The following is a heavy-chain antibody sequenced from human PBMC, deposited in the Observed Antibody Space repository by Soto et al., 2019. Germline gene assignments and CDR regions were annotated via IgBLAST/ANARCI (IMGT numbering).Heavy chain of an antibody. CDR2: INPSGGST. D-gene: IGHD3-10*01. Sequence: ASVKFSCTSSGYTFTSYYMHWVRQAPGQGLEWMGIINPSGGSTSYAQKFQGRVTMTRDTSTSTVYMELSSLRSEDTAVYYCARDRRMVRGGMGYWGQGTLVTVSS. CDR1: GYTFTSYY. V-gene: IGHV1-46*01. J-gene: IGHJ4*02. CDR3: ARDRRMVRGGMGY.